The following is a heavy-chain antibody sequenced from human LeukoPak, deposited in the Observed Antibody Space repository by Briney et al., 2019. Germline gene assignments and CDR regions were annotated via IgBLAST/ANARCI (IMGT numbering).Heavy chain of an antibody. J-gene: IGHJ6*03. Sequence: PSETLSLTCTVSGGSISNYYWSWIRQPPGKGLDWIGYVYYSGSTNYNPALKSRVTISVDTSKNQFSLKLSSVTAADTAVYYCARASFGDPGYMDVWGKGTTVTISS. CDR2: VYYSGST. CDR1: GGSISNYY. CDR3: ARASFGDPGYMDV. V-gene: IGHV4-59*01. D-gene: IGHD2/OR15-2a*01.